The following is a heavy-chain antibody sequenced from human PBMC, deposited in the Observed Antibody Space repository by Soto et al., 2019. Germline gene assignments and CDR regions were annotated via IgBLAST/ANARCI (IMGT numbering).Heavy chain of an antibody. J-gene: IGHJ5*02. D-gene: IGHD6-13*01. CDR1: GYTFTSYG. Sequence: ASVKVSCKASGYTFTSYGISWVRQAPGQGLEWMGWISAYNGNTNYAQKLQGRVTMTTDTSTSTAYMELRSLRSDDTAVYYCARDVFVAAGIEDNWFDPWGQGTLVTVSS. CDR3: ARDVFVAAGIEDNWFDP. CDR2: ISAYNGNT. V-gene: IGHV1-18*01.